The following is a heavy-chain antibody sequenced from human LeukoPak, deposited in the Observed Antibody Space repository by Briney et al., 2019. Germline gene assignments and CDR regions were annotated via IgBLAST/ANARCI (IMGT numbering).Heavy chain of an antibody. V-gene: IGHV3-43D*03. J-gene: IGHJ4*02. CDR1: GFTFDDYA. CDR3: AKDTSDGYGGNSFDY. D-gene: IGHD4-23*01. Sequence: GGSLRLSCAASGFTFDDYAMHWVRQAPGKGLEWVSLISWDGGSTYYADSVKGRFTISRDNSKNSLYLQMNSLRAEDTALYYCAKDTSDGYGGNSFDYWGQGTLVTVSS. CDR2: ISWDGGST.